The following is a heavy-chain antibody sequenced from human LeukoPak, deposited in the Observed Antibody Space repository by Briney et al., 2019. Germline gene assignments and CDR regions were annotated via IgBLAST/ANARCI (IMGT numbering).Heavy chain of an antibody. CDR2: IYTSGST. CDR3: ARGNYYDSSGYKFHYNQEYFQH. CDR1: GGSISSGSYY. V-gene: IGHV4-61*02. Sequence: SETLSLTCTVSGGSISSGSYYWSWIRQPAGKGLEWIGRIYTSGSTNYNPSLKSRVTMSVDTSKNQFSLKLSSVTAADTAVYYCARGNYYDSSGYKFHYNQEYFQHWGQGTLVTVSS. J-gene: IGHJ1*01. D-gene: IGHD3-22*01.